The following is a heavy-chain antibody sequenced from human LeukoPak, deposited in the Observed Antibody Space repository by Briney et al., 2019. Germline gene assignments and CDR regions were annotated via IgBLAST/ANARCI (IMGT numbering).Heavy chain of an antibody. CDR1: GFTFSSYA. D-gene: IGHD3-22*01. J-gene: IGHJ3*02. Sequence: GGSLRLSCAASGFTFSSYAMSWVRRAPGKGLEWVSAISGSGGSTYYADSVKGRFTISRDNSKNTLYLQMNSLRAEDTAVYYCAKFDADSSGYYFPGAFDIWGQGTMVTVSS. CDR3: AKFDADSSGYYFPGAFDI. CDR2: ISGSGGST. V-gene: IGHV3-23*01.